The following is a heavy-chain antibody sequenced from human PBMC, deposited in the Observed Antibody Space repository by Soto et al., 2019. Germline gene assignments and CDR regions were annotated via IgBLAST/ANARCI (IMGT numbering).Heavy chain of an antibody. D-gene: IGHD3-22*01. J-gene: IGHJ4*02. CDR1: GYTLTNYG. Sequence: QVQLVQSGAEVKKHGASVMVYCKASGYTLTNYGMTWVRQAPVQGLEWMGWISADNGNTNYAQKFQGRVTMTTHPFTSTAYMELRSMRSDDTAVDYCSREKHRYYESVGYYYGYWGQGTLVTVSS. V-gene: IGHV1-18*04. CDR2: ISADNGNT. CDR3: SREKHRYYESVGYYYGY.